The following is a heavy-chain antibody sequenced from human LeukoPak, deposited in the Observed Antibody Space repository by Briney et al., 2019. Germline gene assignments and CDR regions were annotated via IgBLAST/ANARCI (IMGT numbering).Heavy chain of an antibody. CDR3: ARRFYGDLYFDY. J-gene: IGHJ4*02. Sequence: SETLSLTCTVSGGSISSYYWSWIRQPPGKGLEWIGYIYYSGSTNYNPSLKSRVTISVDTSKNQFSLKLSSVTAADMAVYYCARRFYGDLYFDYWGQGTLVTVSS. D-gene: IGHD4-17*01. V-gene: IGHV4-59*08. CDR1: GGSISSYY. CDR2: IYYSGST.